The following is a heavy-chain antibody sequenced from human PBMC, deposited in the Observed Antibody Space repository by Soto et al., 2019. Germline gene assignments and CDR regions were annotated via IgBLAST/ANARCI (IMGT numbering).Heavy chain of an antibody. J-gene: IGHJ6*02. Sequence: VASVKVSCKASGGTFSSYAISWVRQAPGQGLEWMGGIIPIFGTANYAQKFQGRVTITADEPTSTAYMELSSLRSEDTAVYYCARADIVVVPAANFYYYYGMDVWGQGTTVTVSS. CDR1: GGTFSSYA. V-gene: IGHV1-69*13. D-gene: IGHD2-2*01. CDR3: ARADIVVVPAANFYYYYGMDV. CDR2: IIPIFGTA.